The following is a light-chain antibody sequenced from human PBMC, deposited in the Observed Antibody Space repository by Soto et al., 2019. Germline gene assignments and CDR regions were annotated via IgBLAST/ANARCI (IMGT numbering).Light chain of an antibody. J-gene: IGKJ1*01. CDR2: GAS. Sequence: EIVFTPSPGPLSLSQGETATLSCRAIQSVTSTSLAWYQQKPGQAPRLLIYGASGRATGTPDRFSGSGSGTDFTLTISSLEPEDFAIYYCQQRTNWPRVTFGQGTKVDI. V-gene: IGKV3D-20*02. CDR3: QQRTNWPRVT. CDR1: QSVTSTS.